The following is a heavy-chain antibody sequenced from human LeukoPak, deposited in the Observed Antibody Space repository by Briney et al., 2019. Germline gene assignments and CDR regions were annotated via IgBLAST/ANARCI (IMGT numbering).Heavy chain of an antibody. CDR2: ISSSSRTR. V-gene: IGHV3-48*04. CDR3: VRESIGFDY. Sequence: GGSLRLSCAASGFNFSTYNVNWVRQAPGKGLERVSYISSSSRTRYYADSVKGRFTISRDNAKDSLYLQMNSLRAEDTAVYYCVRESIGFDYWGQGTLVTVSS. D-gene: IGHD2-15*01. CDR1: GFNFSTYN. J-gene: IGHJ4*02.